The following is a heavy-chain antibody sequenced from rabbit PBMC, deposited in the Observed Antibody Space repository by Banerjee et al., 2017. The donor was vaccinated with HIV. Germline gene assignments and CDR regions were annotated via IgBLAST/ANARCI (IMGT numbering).Heavy chain of an antibody. D-gene: IGHD3-1*01. V-gene: IGHV1S45*01. Sequence: QEQLEESGGDLVKPEGSLTITCTASGFSFSSGYWICWVRQAPGKGLEWIACIDAGSTGSTYYASWAKGRFTVSKTSSTTVTLQMTSLTAADTATYFCARFWGLWGQGTLVTVS. CDR3: ARFWGL. CDR2: IDAGSTGST. CDR1: GFSFSSGYW. J-gene: IGHJ4*01.